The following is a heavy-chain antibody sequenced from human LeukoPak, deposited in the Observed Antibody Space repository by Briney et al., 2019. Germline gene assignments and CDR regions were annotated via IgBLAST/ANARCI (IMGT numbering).Heavy chain of an antibody. CDR1: GFTFNTYT. D-gene: IGHD3-22*01. V-gene: IGHV3-21*01. CDR2: VGRDGSI. J-gene: IGHJ3*02. Sequence: PGGSLGLSCVASGFTFNTYTMNWVRQAPGKGLEWISCVGRDGSIHYADSVKGRITISRDNAKNSLFLQMNSLRAEDTAIYYCARRYYDTTGYAFDIWGQGTMVTVSS. CDR3: ARRYYDTTGYAFDI.